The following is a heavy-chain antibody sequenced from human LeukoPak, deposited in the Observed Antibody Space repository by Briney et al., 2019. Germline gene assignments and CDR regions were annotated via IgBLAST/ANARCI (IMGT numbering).Heavy chain of an antibody. V-gene: IGHV4-39*01. Sequence: SETLSLTCTVSGGSISSSSYYWGWIRQPPGKGLEWLGSIYYSGSTYYNPSLKSRVTISVDTSKNQFSLKLSSVTAADTAVYYCARTPIDYDSSGYYSLDYWGQGTLVTVSS. CDR2: IYYSGST. CDR3: ARTPIDYDSSGYYSLDY. D-gene: IGHD3-22*01. J-gene: IGHJ4*02. CDR1: GGSISSSSYY.